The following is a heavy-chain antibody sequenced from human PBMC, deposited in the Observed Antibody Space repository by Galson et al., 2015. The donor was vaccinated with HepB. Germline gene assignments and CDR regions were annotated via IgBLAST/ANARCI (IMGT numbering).Heavy chain of an antibody. J-gene: IGHJ6*02. V-gene: IGHV4-39*01. D-gene: IGHD3-10*01. CDR3: ASSYGSLFV. CDR1: GGSMTRTDYY. CDR2: IYHSGGT. Sequence: SETLSLTCIGSGGSMTRTDYYWNWIRQTPGKGLEWIGNIYHSGGTSSNPSLRSRVIISVDTSKNQFSLKLISVTAADTAVYYCASSYGSLFVWGQGTTVTVSS.